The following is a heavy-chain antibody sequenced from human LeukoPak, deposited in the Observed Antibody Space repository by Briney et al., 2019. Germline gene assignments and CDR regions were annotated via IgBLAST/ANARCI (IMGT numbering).Heavy chain of an antibody. V-gene: IGHV1-46*01. J-gene: IGHJ6*02. D-gene: IGHD3-16*02. CDR1: GYTFTSYY. CDR2: INPSGGSP. CDR3: ARDREISGMDV. Sequence: ASVKVSCKASGYTFTSYYMHWLRQAPGQGLEWMGIINPSGGSPSYAQKFQGRVTMTRDTSTSTVYMELSSLRSEDTAVYYCARDREISGMDVWGQGTTVTVSS.